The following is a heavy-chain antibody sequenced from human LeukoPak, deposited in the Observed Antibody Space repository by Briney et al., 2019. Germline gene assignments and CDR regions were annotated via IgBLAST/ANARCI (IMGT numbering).Heavy chain of an antibody. CDR3: AKGLWGDPFDY. D-gene: IGHD3-16*01. V-gene: IGHV3-23*01. CDR2: ISGSGGST. CDR1: GFTVSSNY. J-gene: IGHJ4*02. Sequence: GGSLRLSCAASGFTVSSNYMSWVRQAPGKGLEWVSAISGSGGSTYYADSVKGRFTISRDNSKNTLYLQMNSLRAEDTAVYYCAKGLWGDPFDYWGQGTLVTVSS.